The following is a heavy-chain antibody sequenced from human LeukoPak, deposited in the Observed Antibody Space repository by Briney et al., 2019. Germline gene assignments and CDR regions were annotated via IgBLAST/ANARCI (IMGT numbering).Heavy chain of an antibody. CDR3: AKDQGGSSSWYSKFDY. J-gene: IGHJ4*02. V-gene: IGHV3-23*01. CDR1: GFTFSSYA. Sequence: GGSLRLSCAASGFTFSSYAMSWVRQAPGKGLEWVSAISGSGGSTYYADSVKGRFTISRDNSRNTLYLQMNSLRAEDTAVYYCAKDQGGSSSWYSKFDYWGQGTLVTVSS. D-gene: IGHD6-13*01. CDR2: ISGSGGST.